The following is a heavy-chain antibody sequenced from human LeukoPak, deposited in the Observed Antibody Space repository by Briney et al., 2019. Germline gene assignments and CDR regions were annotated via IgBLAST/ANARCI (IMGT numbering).Heavy chain of an antibody. CDR3: ARGVYGDNGNY. CDR2: IIPIFGRA. CDR1: GGTFSSYA. J-gene: IGHJ4*02. V-gene: IGHV1-69*13. Sequence: TVKVYCKASGGTFSSYAISWVRQAPGQGLEWMGGIIPIFGRANYAQKFQGRVTITADESTSTAYMELSSLRSEDTAVDYCARGVYGDNGNYWGQGTLVTVSS. D-gene: IGHD4-17*01.